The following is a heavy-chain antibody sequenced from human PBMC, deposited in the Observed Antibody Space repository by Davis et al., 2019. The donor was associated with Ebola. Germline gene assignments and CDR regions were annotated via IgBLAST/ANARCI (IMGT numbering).Heavy chain of an antibody. D-gene: IGHD2/OR15-2a*01. CDR3: AIPHTFTGAFDI. J-gene: IGHJ3*02. Sequence: GESLKISCAVSGITFSRYAMHWVRQAPGKGLEWVTDIAYDGRYESYAESVKGRFTISRDSSTNTLYLQMNSLGAEDTAIYYCAIPHTFTGAFDIWGQGTMVTVSS. V-gene: IGHV3-30*14. CDR1: GITFSRYA. CDR2: IAYDGRYE.